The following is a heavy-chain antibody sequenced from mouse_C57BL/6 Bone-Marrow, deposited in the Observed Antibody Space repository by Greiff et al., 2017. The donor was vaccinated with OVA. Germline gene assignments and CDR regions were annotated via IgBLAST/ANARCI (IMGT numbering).Heavy chain of an antibody. V-gene: IGHV1-50*01. CDR3: ARLAGVFAY. CDR1: GYTFTSYW. Sequence: VKLQQPGAELVKPGASVKLSCKASGYTFTSYWMQWVKQRPGQGLEWIGEIDPSDSYTNYNQKFKGKATLTVDKSSSTAYMQLSSLTSEDSAVYYCARLAGVFAYWGQGTLVTVSA. CDR2: IDPSDSYT. J-gene: IGHJ3*01.